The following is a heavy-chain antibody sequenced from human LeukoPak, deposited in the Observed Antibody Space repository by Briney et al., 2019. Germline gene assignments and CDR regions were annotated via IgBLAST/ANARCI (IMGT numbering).Heavy chain of an antibody. CDR2: IYSGGST. D-gene: IGHD5-24*01. J-gene: IGHJ4*02. CDR1: GFTVSSNY. Sequence: GGSLRLFCGASGFTVSSNYMSWVRPAPGKGLEWVSVIYSGGSTYYADSVKGRFTLSRHNSQNTLYLQMNSLRAEDTAVYYCAREKRDGYNTDYFDYWGQGTLVTVSS. CDR3: AREKRDGYNTDYFDY. V-gene: IGHV3-53*04.